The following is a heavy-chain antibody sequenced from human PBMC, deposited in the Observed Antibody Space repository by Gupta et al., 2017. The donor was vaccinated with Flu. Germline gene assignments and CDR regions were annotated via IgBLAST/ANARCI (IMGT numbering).Heavy chain of an antibody. Sequence: QVHLVESGGDVVQPGRSLRLSWAASGFIFYTYGMFWVRQAPGKGLEWVAYIAYDGNKKVYTDSVKGRFSISRDNSGGTLYLQMSSLRPEDTAVYHCVNAPRDYGDYDYYFDFWGQGTLVTVPS. CDR2: IAYDGNKK. J-gene: IGHJ4*02. D-gene: IGHD4-17*01. CDR3: VNAPRDYGDYDYYFDF. V-gene: IGHV3-30*18. CDR1: GFIFYTYG.